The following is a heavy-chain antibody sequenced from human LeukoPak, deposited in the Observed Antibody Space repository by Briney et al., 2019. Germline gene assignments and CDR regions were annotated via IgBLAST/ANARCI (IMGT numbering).Heavy chain of an antibody. D-gene: IGHD3-16*01. CDR3: ARSETRFAGYYYMDV. V-gene: IGHV1-3*03. CDR1: GYTFTSYA. J-gene: IGHJ6*03. CDR2: INAGNGNT. Sequence: ASVKVSCKASGYTFTSYAMHWVRQAPGQRLGWMGWINAGNGNTEYSQEFQGRVTITRDTSASTAYMELSSLRSEDMAVYYCARSETRFAGYYYMDVWGKGTTVTVSS.